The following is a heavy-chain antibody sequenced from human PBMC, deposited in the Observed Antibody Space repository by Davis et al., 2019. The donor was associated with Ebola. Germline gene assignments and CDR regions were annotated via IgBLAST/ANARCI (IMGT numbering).Heavy chain of an antibody. V-gene: IGHV1-3*01. Sequence: AASVKVSCKASGYTFINYAIHWVRQAPGQRLEWMGWINAGDGKIIYSENFQGRLTITRDTSATTAYMELSSLRSEDTAAYYCARDGRITIFGVVIHQYFQHWGQGTLVTVSS. CDR3: ARDGRITIFGVVIHQYFQH. D-gene: IGHD3-3*01. CDR1: GYTFINYA. J-gene: IGHJ1*01. CDR2: INAGDGKI.